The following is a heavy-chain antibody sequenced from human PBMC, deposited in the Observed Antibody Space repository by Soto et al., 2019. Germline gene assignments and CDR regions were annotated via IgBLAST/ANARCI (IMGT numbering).Heavy chain of an antibody. CDR1: GGTFSSYT. V-gene: IGHV1-69*04. CDR3: AREDSGYDSYYYYYMDV. D-gene: IGHD5-12*01. CDR2: IIPILGIA. Sequence: SVKVSCKASGGTFSSYTISWVRQAPGQGLEWMGRIIPILGIANYAQKFQGRVTITADKSTSTAYMELSSLRSEDTAVYYCAREDSGYDSYYYYYMDVWGKGTTVTSP. J-gene: IGHJ6*03.